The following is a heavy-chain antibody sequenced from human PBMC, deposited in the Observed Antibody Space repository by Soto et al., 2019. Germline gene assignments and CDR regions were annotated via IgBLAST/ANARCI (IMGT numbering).Heavy chain of an antibody. Sequence: SETLSLTCAVYGGSFSGYYWTWIRQPPGEGLEWIREINHGGNTNYNPSLKSRVTISVDTSKNQFSLTLTSVTAADTAMYYCASSTFFPDRRGYHFKNLDSWGQGTLVTVSS. CDR1: GGSFSGYY. V-gene: IGHV4-34*01. CDR3: ASSTFFPDRRGYHFKNLDS. CDR2: INHGGNT. J-gene: IGHJ5*01. D-gene: IGHD3-22*01.